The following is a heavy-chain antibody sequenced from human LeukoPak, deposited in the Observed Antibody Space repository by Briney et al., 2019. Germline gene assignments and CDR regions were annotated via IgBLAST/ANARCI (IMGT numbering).Heavy chain of an antibody. D-gene: IGHD3-16*01. J-gene: IGHJ4*02. CDR2: INHSGST. V-gene: IGHV4-34*01. CDR1: GASFSGYY. Sequence: SETLSLTCAVYGASFSGYYWSWIRQPPGKGLEWIGEINHSGSTNYNPSLKSRVTISVDTSKNQFSLKLSSVTAADTAVYYCARRSGGTFDYWGQGTLVTVSS. CDR3: ARRSGGTFDY.